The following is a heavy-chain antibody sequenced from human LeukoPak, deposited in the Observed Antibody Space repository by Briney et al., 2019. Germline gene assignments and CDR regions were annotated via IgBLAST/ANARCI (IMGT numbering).Heavy chain of an antibody. CDR2: ISISTSSI. V-gene: IGHV3-48*01. CDR1: GFTFSSYS. D-gene: IGHD3-22*01. CDR3: ARALYDSSGYYSHFDY. J-gene: IGHJ4*02. Sequence: SGGSLRLSCVGSGFTFSSYSMSWVRQAPGKGLEWVSYISISTSSIDYADSVKGRFTISRDNAKNSLYLQMNSLRAEDTAVYYCARALYDSSGYYSHFDYWGQGTLVTVSS.